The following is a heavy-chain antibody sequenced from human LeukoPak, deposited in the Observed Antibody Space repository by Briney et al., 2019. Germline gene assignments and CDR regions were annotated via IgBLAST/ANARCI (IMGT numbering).Heavy chain of an antibody. J-gene: IGHJ4*02. D-gene: IGHD6-19*01. Sequence: ASVKVSCKASGYTFTGYYMHWVRQAPGQGPEWMGWINPYSGGTNYAQKFQGRVTMTRDTSISTAYMELSRLRSDDTAVYYCARDKQWLPGGYWGQGTLVTVPS. CDR2: INPYSGGT. CDR3: ARDKQWLPGGY. V-gene: IGHV1-2*02. CDR1: GYTFTGYY.